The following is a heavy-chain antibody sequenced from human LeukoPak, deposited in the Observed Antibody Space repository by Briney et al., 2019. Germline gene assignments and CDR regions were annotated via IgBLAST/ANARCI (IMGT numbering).Heavy chain of an antibody. V-gene: IGHV4-4*07. Sequence: SETLSLTCTVSGGSISSYYWSWIRQPAGKGLEWIGRIYTSGSTNYNPSLKSRVTMSVDTSKNQFSLKLSSVTAEDTAVYYCARAKTGSSSSRAQTIDYWGQGTLVTVSS. CDR3: ARAKTGSSSSRAQTIDY. CDR1: GGSISSYY. CDR2: IYTSGST. J-gene: IGHJ4*02. D-gene: IGHD6-13*01.